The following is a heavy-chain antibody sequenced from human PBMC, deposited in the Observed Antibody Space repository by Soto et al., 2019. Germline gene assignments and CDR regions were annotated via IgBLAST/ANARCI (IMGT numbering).Heavy chain of an antibody. CDR1: GGSFSGYY. CDR3: ARPRGPLRWQRDAFDI. J-gene: IGHJ3*02. V-gene: IGHV4-34*01. CDR2: INHSGST. Sequence: PSETLSLTCAVYGGSFSGYYWSWIRQPPGKGLEWIGEINHSGSTNYNPSLKSRVTISVDTSKNQFSLKLSSVTAADTAVYYCARPRGPLRWQRDAFDICGQRTMVTVSS. D-gene: IGHD4-17*01.